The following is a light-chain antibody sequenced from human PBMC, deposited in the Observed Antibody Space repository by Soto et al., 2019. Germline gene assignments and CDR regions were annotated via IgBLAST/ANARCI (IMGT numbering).Light chain of an antibody. Sequence: EIVLTQSPATLSLSPGERATLSCRASQSVSSYLAWYQQKPGQAPRLLIYDASNRATGIPARFSGGGSGTDFTLTISSLEPEDVAVYYCQQRFNWPRFTFGQGTKLGIK. J-gene: IGKJ2*01. V-gene: IGKV3-11*01. CDR3: QQRFNWPRFT. CDR2: DAS. CDR1: QSVSSY.